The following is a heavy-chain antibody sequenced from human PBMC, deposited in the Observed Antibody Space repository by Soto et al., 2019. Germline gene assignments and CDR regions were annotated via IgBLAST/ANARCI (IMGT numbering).Heavy chain of an antibody. J-gene: IGHJ5*02. CDR1: SGSISSSNW. CDR3: ARFPRGRSGDYSSSWYDWFDP. V-gene: IGHV4-4*02. CDR2: IYHSGST. D-gene: IGHD6-13*01. Sequence: SETLSLTCAVSSGSISSSNWWSWVRQPPGKGLEWIGEIYHSGSTNYNPSLKRRVTISVDKSKNQFSLKLSSVTAADTAVYYCARFPRGRSGDYSSSWYDWFDPWGQGTLVTVSS.